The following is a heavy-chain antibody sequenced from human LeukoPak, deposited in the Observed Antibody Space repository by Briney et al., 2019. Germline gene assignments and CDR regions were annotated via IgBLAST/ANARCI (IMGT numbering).Heavy chain of an antibody. V-gene: IGHV4-59*08. Sequence: PSETLSLTCTVSGGSISSYYWSWIRQPPGKGLEWIGDIYYSGNTNYNPSLKSRVSISVDTSKNQFSLKLSSVTAADTAVYYCARHGSKVSSCYWSPENWFDPWGQGTLVTVSS. J-gene: IGHJ5*02. CDR1: GGSISSYY. D-gene: IGHD6-13*01. CDR2: IYYSGNT. CDR3: ARHGSKVSSCYWSPENWFDP.